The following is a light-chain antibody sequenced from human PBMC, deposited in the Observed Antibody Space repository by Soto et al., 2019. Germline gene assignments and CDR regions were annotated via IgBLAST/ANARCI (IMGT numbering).Light chain of an antibody. V-gene: IGKV1-13*02. Sequence: AIQLTQSPSSLSASVGDRVTITCRASQGISSALAWYQQKPGKAPKLLIYDASSLESGVPSRFSGSGSGTDFTLTISSLQPEDFATYYCQQFNSYLRLTFGGGTKVEIK. J-gene: IGKJ4*01. CDR3: QQFNSYLRLT. CDR1: QGISSA. CDR2: DAS.